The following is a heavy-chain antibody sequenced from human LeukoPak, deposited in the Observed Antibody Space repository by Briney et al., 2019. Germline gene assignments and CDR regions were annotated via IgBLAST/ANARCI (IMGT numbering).Heavy chain of an antibody. CDR3: ARRGRSSSYFDY. J-gene: IGHJ4*02. CDR2: IYPGDSDT. CDR1: GYHFTPYW. Sequence: GASLQISCKGSGYHFTPYWIGWVRQMPGKGLEWMVIIYPGDSDTRYSPSFQGQVTISADKSISTAYLQWSSLKASDTAMYYCARRGRSSSYFDYWGQGTLVTVSS. D-gene: IGHD6-6*01. V-gene: IGHV5-51*01.